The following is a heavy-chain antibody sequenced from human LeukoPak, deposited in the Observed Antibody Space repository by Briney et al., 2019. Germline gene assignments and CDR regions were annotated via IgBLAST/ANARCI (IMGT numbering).Heavy chain of an antibody. D-gene: IGHD3-10*01. CDR1: VFTFTSYY. CDR2: INPSGGST. CDR3: ARDALYYYGSGSYYNHYYYYYMDV. J-gene: IGHJ6*03. V-gene: IGHV1-46*01. Sequence: ASVKVSCKASVFTFTSYYMHWVRQAPGQGLEWMGIINPSGGSTSYAQKFQGRVTMTRDTSTSTVYMELSSLRSEDTAVYYCARDALYYYGSGSYYNHYYYYYMDVWGKGTTVTVSS.